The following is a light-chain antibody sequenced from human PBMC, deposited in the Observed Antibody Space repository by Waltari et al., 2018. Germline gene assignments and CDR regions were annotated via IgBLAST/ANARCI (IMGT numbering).Light chain of an antibody. CDR1: QRVTSW. CDR3: QQYDGFSRAFT. J-gene: IGKJ3*01. V-gene: IGKV1-5*03. CDR2: KAS. Sequence: DIQMTQSPSTLSASVGDRVTITCRASQRVTSWLAWYQQKPGKAPKRLMYKASGLESGVPSRFSGSGSGTEFTLTISSLQTDDFASYYCQQYDGFSRAFTFGPGTKVDIK.